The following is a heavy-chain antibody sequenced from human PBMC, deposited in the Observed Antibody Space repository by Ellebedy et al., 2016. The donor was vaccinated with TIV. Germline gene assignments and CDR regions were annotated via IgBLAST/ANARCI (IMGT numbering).Heavy chain of an antibody. CDR1: GYNFRSYG. Sequence: ASVKVSCKTSGYNFRSYGLSWVRQAPGQGLEWMGWISNYNGDTRYAQMIQGRVTMTTDTSTSTAYMELSGLRSDDTAVFYCVTHRSDYLLTGYFFDNWGQGTLVTVSS. D-gene: IGHD2-8*02. V-gene: IGHV1-18*01. J-gene: IGHJ4*02. CDR3: VTHRSDYLLTGYFFDN. CDR2: ISNYNGDT.